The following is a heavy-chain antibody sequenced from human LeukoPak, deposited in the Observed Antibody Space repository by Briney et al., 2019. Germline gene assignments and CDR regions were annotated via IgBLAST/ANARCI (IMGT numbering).Heavy chain of an antibody. Sequence: SETLSLTCTVSGGSISSSSYYWGWIRQPPGKGLEWIGSIYYSGSTYYNPSLKSRVTISVDTSKNQFSLKLSSVTAADTAVYYCARGRGYRPSWYQKGGVFFDPWGQGTLVTVSS. CDR1: GGSISSSSYY. CDR3: ARGRGYRPSWYQKGGVFFDP. V-gene: IGHV4-39*07. CDR2: IYYSGST. J-gene: IGHJ5*02. D-gene: IGHD6-13*01.